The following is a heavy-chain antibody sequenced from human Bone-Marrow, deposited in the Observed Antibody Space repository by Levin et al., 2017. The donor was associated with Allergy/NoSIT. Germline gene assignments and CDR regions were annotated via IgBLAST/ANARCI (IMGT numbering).Heavy chain of an antibody. D-gene: IGHD3-16*01. CDR2: ISGGSSRI. J-gene: IGHJ6*02. Sequence: GGSLRLSCAASGLSFSNYDMNWVRQAPGKGLEWVSSISGGSSRIYYADSVQGRFTISRDNAKNSLYLHMNSLRVEDTAVYYCASWAMFYYDGSDFDYFYYGMDGWGQGTTVTVSS. CDR3: ASWAMFYYDGSDFDYFYYGMDG. V-gene: IGHV3-21*06. CDR1: GLSFSNYD.